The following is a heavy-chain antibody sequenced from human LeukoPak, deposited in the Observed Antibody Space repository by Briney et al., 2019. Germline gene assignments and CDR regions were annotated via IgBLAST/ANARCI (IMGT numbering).Heavy chain of an antibody. CDR3: ARDSLGRDGYNYDY. D-gene: IGHD5-24*01. CDR2: IIPILGIA. J-gene: IGHJ4*02. CDR1: GGTFSSYT. V-gene: IGHV1-69*04. Sequence: SVKVSCKASGGTFSSYTISWVRQAPGQGLEWMGRIIPILGIANYAQKFQGRVTITADKSPSTAYMELSSLRSEDTAVYYCARDSLGRDGYNYDYWGQGTLVTVSS.